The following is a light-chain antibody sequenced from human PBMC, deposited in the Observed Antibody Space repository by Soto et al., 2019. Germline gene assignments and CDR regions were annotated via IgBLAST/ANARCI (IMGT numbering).Light chain of an antibody. V-gene: IGLV2-11*01. CDR2: DVS. J-gene: IGLJ2*01. Sequence: QSALTQPRSVSGSPGQSGTVSCTGTSSDVAGYNYVSWYQQHPGKAPKLMIYDVSKRPSGVPDRFSGSKSGNTASLTISGLQAEDEADYYCCSYAGSYTLVFGGGTQLTVL. CDR1: SSDVAGYNY. CDR3: CSYAGSYTLV.